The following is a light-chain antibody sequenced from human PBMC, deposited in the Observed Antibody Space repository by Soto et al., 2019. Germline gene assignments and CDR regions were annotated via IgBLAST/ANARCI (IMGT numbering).Light chain of an antibody. CDR1: QSVSGNY. CDR2: GAS. J-gene: IGKJ5*01. V-gene: IGKV3-20*01. Sequence: EIVLTQSPGTLSLSPGERATLSCRAIQSVSGNYLAWYQQKPGQAPRLLIYGASSRATGIPDRFTGSGSGADFTLTISRLEPEDFAVYYCQVYGPSPPITFGQGTRLEIK. CDR3: QVYGPSPPIT.